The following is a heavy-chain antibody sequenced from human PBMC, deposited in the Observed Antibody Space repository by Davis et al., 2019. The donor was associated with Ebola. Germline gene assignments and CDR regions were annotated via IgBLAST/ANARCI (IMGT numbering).Heavy chain of an antibody. D-gene: IGHD3-10*01. J-gene: IGHJ4*02. V-gene: IGHV3-30*18. Sequence: GGSLRLSCAASGFTFSSYGMHWVRQAPGKGLEWVAVISYDGSNKYYADSVKGRFTISRDNSKNTLYLQMNSLRAEDTAVYYCAKDRPITMVQGVPFDYWGQGTLVTVSS. CDR3: AKDRPITMVQGVPFDY. CDR2: ISYDGSNK. CDR1: GFTFSSYG.